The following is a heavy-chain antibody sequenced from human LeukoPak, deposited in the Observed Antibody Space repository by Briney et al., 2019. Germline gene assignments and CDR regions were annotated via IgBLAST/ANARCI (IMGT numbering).Heavy chain of an antibody. Sequence: SETLSLTCTVSGGYIGSYYWSWIRQPAGKGLEWIGRIYTSENTDYNPSLKSRVTMSVDMSTSQFSMRLTSVTAADTAVYYCARKGDYWDNSKSFYYMDVWGKGTTVTVSS. J-gene: IGHJ6*03. CDR2: IYTSENT. V-gene: IGHV4-4*07. CDR3: ARKGDYWDNSKSFYYMDV. D-gene: IGHD1/OR15-1a*01. CDR1: GGYIGSYY.